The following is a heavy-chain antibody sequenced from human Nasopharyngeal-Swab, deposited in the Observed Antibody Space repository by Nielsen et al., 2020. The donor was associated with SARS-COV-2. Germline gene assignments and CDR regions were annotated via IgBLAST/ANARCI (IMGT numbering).Heavy chain of an antibody. CDR3: ARRAYYYGSGSYEVAYWYFDL. CDR2: IYPGDSDT. D-gene: IGHD3-10*01. J-gene: IGHJ2*01. V-gene: IGHV5-51*01. Sequence: KVSCKGSRYSFTSYWIGWVRQIPGKGLDWMGIIYPGDSDTRYRPSFQGQVTISADKSISTAYLQWSSLTASATAMYYCARRAYYYGSGSYEVAYWYFDLWGRGTLVTVSS. CDR1: RYSFTSYW.